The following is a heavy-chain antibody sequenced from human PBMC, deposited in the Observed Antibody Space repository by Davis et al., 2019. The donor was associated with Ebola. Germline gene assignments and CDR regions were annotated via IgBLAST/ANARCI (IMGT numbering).Heavy chain of an antibody. CDR2: ISSSSSYI. CDR3: ARLYCTGGVCYLDY. D-gene: IGHD2-8*02. Sequence: GESLKISCAASGFTFSSYSMNWVRQAPGKGLEWVSSISSSSSYIYCADSVKGRFTISRDNAKNSLYLQMNSLRAEDTAVYYCARLYCTGGVCYLDYWGQGTLVTVSS. CDR1: GFTFSSYS. V-gene: IGHV3-21*01. J-gene: IGHJ4*02.